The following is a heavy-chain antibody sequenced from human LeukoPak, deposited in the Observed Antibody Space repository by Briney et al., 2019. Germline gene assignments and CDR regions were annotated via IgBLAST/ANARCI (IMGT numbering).Heavy chain of an antibody. CDR3: ARVVGGTSGAFDI. CDR2: ISSSSTYI. V-gene: IGHV3-21*01. CDR1: GFTFSSYS. Sequence: GGSLRLSCAASGFTFSSYSMNWVRQAPGKGLEWVSSISSSSTYIYYADSLKDRFTISRDNAKNSLYLQMNSLRVEDTAVYYCARVVGGTSGAFDIWGQGTMVTVSS. J-gene: IGHJ3*02. D-gene: IGHD1-26*01.